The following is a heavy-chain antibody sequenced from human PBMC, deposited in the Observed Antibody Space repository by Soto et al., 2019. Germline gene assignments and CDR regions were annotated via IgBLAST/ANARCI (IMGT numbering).Heavy chain of an antibody. CDR3: AINTIPYPHY. Sequence: GGSLRLSCAASGFTFSNYAMSWVRQAPGKGLEWVSAISSSGGSTYYADSVKGRFTISRDNSKNTLYLQMNSLRAEDTAVYYCAINTIPYPHYWGQGTLVTVSS. J-gene: IGHJ4*02. CDR1: GFTFSNYA. V-gene: IGHV3-23*01. D-gene: IGHD1-1*01. CDR2: ISSSGGST.